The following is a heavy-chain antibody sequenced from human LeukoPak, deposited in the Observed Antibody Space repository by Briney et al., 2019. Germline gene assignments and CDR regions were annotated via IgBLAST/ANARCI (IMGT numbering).Heavy chain of an antibody. Sequence: TGGSLRLSCAASGFTFSSYGMSRVRQAPGKGLEWVSAISGSGGSTYYADSVKGRFTISRDNSKNTLYLQMNSLRAEDTAVYYCAKDASVKVRAVLYAFDIWGQGTMVTVSS. J-gene: IGHJ3*02. CDR3: AKDASVKVRAVLYAFDI. D-gene: IGHD3-10*01. CDR2: ISGSGGST. V-gene: IGHV3-23*01. CDR1: GFTFSSYG.